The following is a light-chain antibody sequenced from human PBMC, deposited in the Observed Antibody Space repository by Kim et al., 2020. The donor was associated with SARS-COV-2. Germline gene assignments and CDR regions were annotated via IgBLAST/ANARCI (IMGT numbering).Light chain of an antibody. CDR1: KLGDKY. V-gene: IGLV3-1*01. CDR2: QDS. Sequence: SYELTKPPSVSVSPGQTACITCSGDKLGDKYACWYQQKPGQSPVVVIYQDSKRPSGIPERFSGSNSGNTATLTISGTQAMDEADYYCQAWDSSTAYYVFGTGTKVTVL. CDR3: QAWDSSTAYYV. J-gene: IGLJ1*01.